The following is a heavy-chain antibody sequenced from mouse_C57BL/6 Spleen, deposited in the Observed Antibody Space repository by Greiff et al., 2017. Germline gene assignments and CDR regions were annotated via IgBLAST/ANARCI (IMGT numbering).Heavy chain of an antibody. Sequence: VQLMESGPELVKPGASVKISCKASGYAFSSSWMNWVKQRPGKGLEWIGRIYPGDGDTNYNGKFKGKAPLTAAKSSSIAYMTLSSLTSADSAVYIRASPGQLKLRGSMDYWGQGTSAPVS. CDR3: ASPGQLKLRGSMDY. V-gene: IGHV1-82*01. CDR2: IYPGDGDT. D-gene: IGHD3-2*02. J-gene: IGHJ4*01. CDR1: GYAFSSSW.